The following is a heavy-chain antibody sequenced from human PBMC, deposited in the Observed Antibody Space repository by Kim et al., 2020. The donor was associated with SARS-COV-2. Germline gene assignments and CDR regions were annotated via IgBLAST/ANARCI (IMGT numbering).Heavy chain of an antibody. CDR3: ATERRAYDSSGYYYATWGDAFDI. V-gene: IGHV3-21*01. J-gene: IGHJ3*02. CDR1: GFTFSSYS. Sequence: GGSLRLSCAASGFTFSSYSMNWVRQAPGKGLEWVSSISSSSYIYYADSVKGRFTISRDNAKNSLYLQMNSLRAEDTAVYYCATERRAYDSSGYYYATWGDAFDIWGQGTMVTVSS. CDR2: ISSSSYI. D-gene: IGHD3-22*01.